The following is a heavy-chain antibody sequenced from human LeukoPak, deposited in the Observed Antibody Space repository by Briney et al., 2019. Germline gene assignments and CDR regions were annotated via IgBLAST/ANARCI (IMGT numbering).Heavy chain of an antibody. V-gene: IGHV1-8*01. CDR3: ASSYGSGSYYIDY. J-gene: IGHJ4*02. CDR1: GYTFTSYD. D-gene: IGHD3-10*01. Sequence: AASVKVSCKASGYTFTSYDINGVRQATGQGLEWMGWMNPNSGNTGYAQKFQGRVTMTRNTSISTAYMELSSLRSEDTAVYYCASSYGSGSYYIDYWGQGTLVTVSS. CDR2: MNPNSGNT.